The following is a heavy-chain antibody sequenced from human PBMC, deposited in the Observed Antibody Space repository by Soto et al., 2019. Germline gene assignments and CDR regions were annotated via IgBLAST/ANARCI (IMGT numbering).Heavy chain of an antibody. CDR2: ISGDSSDT. D-gene: IGHD3-22*01. Sequence: GGSLRLSCTASGFTVSGDYMGWIRQPPGKGLEWISYISGDSSDTNHADSVKGRFTISRDNAKNSLYLQMNSLRAEDTAVYYCARSSGYYDSSGPTTIYYGMDVWGQGTTVTVSS. V-gene: IGHV3-11*03. J-gene: IGHJ6*02. CDR3: ARSSGYYDSSGPTTIYYGMDV. CDR1: GFTVSGDY.